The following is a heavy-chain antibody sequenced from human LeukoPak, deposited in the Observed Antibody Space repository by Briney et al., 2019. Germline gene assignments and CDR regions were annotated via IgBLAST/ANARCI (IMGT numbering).Heavy chain of an antibody. Sequence: SETLSLTCTVSGGSISSYYWSWIRQPQGKGLEWMGDILYTGSTNYNPSLKSRVTILVDRSKNQFSLKLTSVTAADTAVYFCARRIHFDSWGQGALVTVSS. V-gene: IGHV4-59*01. D-gene: IGHD5-18*01. CDR2: ILYTGST. CDR1: GGSISSYY. J-gene: IGHJ4*02. CDR3: ARRIHFDS.